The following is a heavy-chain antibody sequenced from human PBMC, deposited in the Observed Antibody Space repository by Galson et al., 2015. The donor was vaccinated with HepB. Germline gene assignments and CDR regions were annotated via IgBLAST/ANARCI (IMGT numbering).Heavy chain of an antibody. J-gene: IGHJ4*02. D-gene: IGHD5-12*01. CDR1: GYTFTGYY. CDR3: ARVKVLVTTTRGSPLYYFDY. Sequence: SVKVSCKASGYTFTGYYMHWVRQAPGQGLEWMGWINPNSGGTNYAQKFQGWVTMTRDTSISTAYMELSRLRSDDTAVYYCARVKVLVTTTRGSPLYYFDYWGQGTLVTVSS. V-gene: IGHV1-2*04. CDR2: INPNSGGT.